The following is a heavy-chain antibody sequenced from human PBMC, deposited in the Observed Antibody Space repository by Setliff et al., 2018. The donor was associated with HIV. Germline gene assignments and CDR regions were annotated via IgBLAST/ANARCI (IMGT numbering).Heavy chain of an antibody. CDR3: ARCYYNFWSGYPLDYMDV. Sequence: SETLSLTCTVSGGSISGGVHYWSWIRQHPGKGLEWIGYIHYSGSTNYNPSLKSRVTMSVGTSKNQFSLKLSSVTAADTAVYYCARCYYNFWSGYPLDYMDVWGKGTTVTVSS. CDR1: GGSISGGVHY. V-gene: IGHV4-61*08. J-gene: IGHJ6*03. CDR2: IHYSGST. D-gene: IGHD3-3*01.